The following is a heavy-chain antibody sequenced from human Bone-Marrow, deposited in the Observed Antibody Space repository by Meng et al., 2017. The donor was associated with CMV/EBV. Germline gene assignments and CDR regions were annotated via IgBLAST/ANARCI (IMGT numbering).Heavy chain of an antibody. CDR2: MNPNSGNT. CDR3: ARGSPLYYDFWSGYYPNYYYYGMDV. V-gene: IGHV1-8*02. J-gene: IGHJ6*02. CDR1: GGTFSSYA. D-gene: IGHD3-3*01. Sequence: ASVKVSCKASGGTFSSYAISWVRQAPGQGLEWMGWMNPNSGNTGYAQKFQGRVTMTRNTSISTAYMELSSLRSEDTAVYYCARGSPLYYDFWSGYYPNYYYYGMDVWGQGTTVTVSS.